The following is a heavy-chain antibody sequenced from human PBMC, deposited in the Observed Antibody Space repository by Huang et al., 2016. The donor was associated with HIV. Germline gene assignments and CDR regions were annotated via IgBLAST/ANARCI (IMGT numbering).Heavy chain of an antibody. D-gene: IGHD3-22*01. CDR3: ARARGYYDSSVSYYFDY. Sequence: QVQLVPSGAAVKKPGSSVKVSCKASGGTFRSYAISWVRQAPGQGLEWMGGSSPIFGTASYAQKFQGRVTITADESTSTAYMELSSLRSEDTAVYYCARARGYYDSSVSYYFDYWGQGTLVTVSS. V-gene: IGHV1-69*13. CDR1: GGTFRSYA. CDR2: SSPIFGTA. J-gene: IGHJ4*02.